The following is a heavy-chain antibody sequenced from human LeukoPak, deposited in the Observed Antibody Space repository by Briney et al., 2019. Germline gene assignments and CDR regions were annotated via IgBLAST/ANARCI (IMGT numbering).Heavy chain of an antibody. CDR1: GVAFSSHY. V-gene: IGHV1-46*01. CDR3: ARGGMWIQLWPFDY. Sequence: GASVKVSCKASGVAFSSHYMQWLRHAPGQGLEWMGIINPSGGSTSYAQKFQGRVTMTRDTSTSTVYMELSTLRSEDTAVYYCARGGMWIQLWPFDYWGQGTLVTVSS. CDR2: INPSGGST. D-gene: IGHD5-18*01. J-gene: IGHJ4*02.